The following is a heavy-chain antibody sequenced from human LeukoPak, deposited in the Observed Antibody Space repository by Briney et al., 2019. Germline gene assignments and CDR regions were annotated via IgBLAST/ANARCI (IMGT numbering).Heavy chain of an antibody. CDR2: IYTSGST. CDR1: GGSISSYY. V-gene: IGHV4-4*07. Sequence: PSETLSLTCTVPGGSISSYYWSWIRQPAGKGLEWIGRIYTSGSTNYNPSLKSRVTMSVDTSKNQFSLKLSSVTAADTAVYYCAEGGIAAAGTGRSDPWGQGTLVTVSS. J-gene: IGHJ5*02. D-gene: IGHD6-13*01. CDR3: AEGGIAAAGTGRSDP.